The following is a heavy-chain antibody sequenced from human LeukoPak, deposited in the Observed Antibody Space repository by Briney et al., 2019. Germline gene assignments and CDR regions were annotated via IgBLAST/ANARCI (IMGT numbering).Heavy chain of an antibody. Sequence: SETLSLTCPVSRGSISSYYWSWLRQPPAKGLEWVGYIYYSGSTNYNPSLKSRVTISVDTSKNQFSLKLSSVTAADTPVYYCARGGAVAGNFDYWGQGTLVTVSS. V-gene: IGHV4-59*01. CDR3: ARGGAVAGNFDY. CDR2: IYYSGST. D-gene: IGHD6-19*01. J-gene: IGHJ4*02. CDR1: RGSISSYY.